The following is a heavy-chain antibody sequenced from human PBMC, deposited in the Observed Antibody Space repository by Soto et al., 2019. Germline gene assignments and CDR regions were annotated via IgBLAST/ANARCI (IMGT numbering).Heavy chain of an antibody. CDR2: ISSSSSYT. Sequence: GGSLRLSCAASGFTFSDYYMSWIRQAPGKGLEWVSYISSSSSYTNYADSVKGRFTISRDNAKNSLYLQMNSLRAEDTAVYYCARVLAAANTKYYYGMDVWSQGTTVTVSS. V-gene: IGHV3-11*06. D-gene: IGHD6-13*01. CDR3: ARVLAAANTKYYYGMDV. CDR1: GFTFSDYY. J-gene: IGHJ6*02.